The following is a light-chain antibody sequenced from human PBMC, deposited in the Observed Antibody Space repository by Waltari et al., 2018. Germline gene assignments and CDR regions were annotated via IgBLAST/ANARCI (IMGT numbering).Light chain of an antibody. J-gene: IGLJ2*01. CDR3: CSYAGSSTFVV. CDR1: SSDVGCYNR. CDR2: EGS. Sequence: QSALTQPASVSGSPGQSITISCTGTSSDVGCYNRVSWYQQHAGKAPKLMIYEGSKRPSGVSNRFSGSKSGNTASLTISGLQAEDEADYYCCSYAGSSTFVVFGGGTKLTVL. V-gene: IGLV2-23*03.